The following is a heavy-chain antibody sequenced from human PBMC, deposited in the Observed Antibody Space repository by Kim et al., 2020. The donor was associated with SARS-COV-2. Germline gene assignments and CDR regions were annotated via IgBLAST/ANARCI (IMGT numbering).Heavy chain of an antibody. CDR2: IKSKTDGGTT. V-gene: IGHV3-15*01. CDR3: TTDQGSMYGSGHRGYYYGMDV. J-gene: IGHJ6*02. Sequence: GGSLRLSCAASGFTFSNAWMSWVRQAPGKGLEWVGRIKSKTDGGTTDYAAPVKGRFTISRDDSKNTLYLQMNSLKTEDTAVYYCTTDQGSMYGSGHRGYYYGMDVWGQGTTVTVSS. CDR1: GFTFSNAW. D-gene: IGHD3-10*01.